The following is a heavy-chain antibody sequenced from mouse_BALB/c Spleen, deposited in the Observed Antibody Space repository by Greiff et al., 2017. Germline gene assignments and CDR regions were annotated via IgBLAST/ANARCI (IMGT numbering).Heavy chain of an antibody. Sequence: QVQLKQPGAELVKPVASVKLSCKASGYTFTSYWMHWVKQRPGQGLEWIGEIDPSDSYTNYNQKFKGKATLTVDKSSSTAYMQLSSLTSEDSAVYYCARTTMTPFAYWGQGTLVTVSA. CDR2: IDPSDSYT. V-gene: IGHV1-69*02. CDR3: ARTTMTPFAY. D-gene: IGHD2-4*01. CDR1: GYTFTSYW. J-gene: IGHJ3*01.